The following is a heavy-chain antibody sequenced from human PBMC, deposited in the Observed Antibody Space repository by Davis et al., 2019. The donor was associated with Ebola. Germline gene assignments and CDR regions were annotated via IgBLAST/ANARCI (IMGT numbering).Heavy chain of an antibody. V-gene: IGHV1-46*01. Sequence: AASVKVSCKASGYTFTSYYMHWVRQAPGQGLEWMGIINPSGGSTSYAQKFQGGVTMTRDTSTSTVYMELSSLRSEDTAVYYCARSLQLAAAGTYVVDYWGQGTLVTVSS. CDR3: ARSLQLAAAGTYVVDY. J-gene: IGHJ4*02. CDR1: GYTFTSYY. D-gene: IGHD6-13*01. CDR2: INPSGGST.